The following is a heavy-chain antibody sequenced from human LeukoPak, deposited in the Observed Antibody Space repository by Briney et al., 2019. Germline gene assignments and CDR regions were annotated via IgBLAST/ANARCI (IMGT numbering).Heavy chain of an antibody. CDR2: MNPNSGIT. D-gene: IGHD1-26*01. J-gene: IGHJ4*02. Sequence: GASVKVSCKASGGTFSSYAINWVRQATGQGLEWMGWMNPNSGITAYAQKFQGRVTITRNTSISTAYMELSSLRSEDTAVYYCATGPYEWELHPLDYWGQGTLVTVSS. CDR1: GGTFSSYA. V-gene: IGHV1-8*03. CDR3: ATGPYEWELHPLDY.